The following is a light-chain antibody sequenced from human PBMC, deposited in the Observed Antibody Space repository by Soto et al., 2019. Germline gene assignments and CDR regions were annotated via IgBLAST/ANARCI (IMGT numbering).Light chain of an antibody. J-gene: IGKJ5*01. CDR3: MQTYSIPLT. CDR1: QSISSY. CDR2: AAY. Sequence: DIQMTQSPSSLSASVGDRVTITCRASQSISSYLNWYQQKPGKAHKLLIYAAYSLQSGVQSRFSGSGSGTDFTLTIRSLQPEDFATYYCMQTYSIPLTFGQGTRLEIK. V-gene: IGKV1-39*01.